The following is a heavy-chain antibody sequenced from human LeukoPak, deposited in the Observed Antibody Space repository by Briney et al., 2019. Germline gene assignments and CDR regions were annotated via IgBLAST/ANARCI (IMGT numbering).Heavy chain of an antibody. V-gene: IGHV4-4*02. Sequence: GTLSLTCAVSGVSISGSEWWIWVRQPPGQGLEWIGEIHRDGRTRYNPSLKSRVTMSMDYSKNQFSLSVTSVTAADTAIYYCGKTDIYFNPIDYWGPGSLVTVSS. CDR1: GVSISGSEW. CDR3: GKTDIYFNPIDY. CDR2: IHRDGRT. D-gene: IGHD3-9*01. J-gene: IGHJ4*02.